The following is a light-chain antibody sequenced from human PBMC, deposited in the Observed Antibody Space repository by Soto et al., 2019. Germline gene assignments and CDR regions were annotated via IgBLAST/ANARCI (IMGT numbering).Light chain of an antibody. V-gene: IGKV1-5*01. CDR3: QHSNSHLCT. CDR2: AAS. J-gene: IGKJ2*02. CDR1: QTISNW. Sequence: DIQMTQSPSSLSASVGDRVTITCRASQTISNWLAWYQQKPGRAPKLLIYAASTLESGVPSRFSGRGSGTEFTLTISSLQPDDFATYYCQHSNSHLCTFDQGTKLEIK.